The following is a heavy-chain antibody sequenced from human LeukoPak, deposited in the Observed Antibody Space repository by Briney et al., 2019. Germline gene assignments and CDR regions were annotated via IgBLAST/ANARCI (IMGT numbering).Heavy chain of an antibody. CDR3: ARVIRVRGVITYFDY. CDR2: IIPIFGTA. J-gene: IGHJ4*02. Sequence: GASVKVSCKASGGTFSSYAISWVRQAPGQELEWMGGIIPIFGTANYAQKFQGRVTITTDESTSTAYMELSSLRSEDTAVYYCARVIRVRGVITYFDYWGQGTLVTVSS. V-gene: IGHV1-69*05. D-gene: IGHD3-10*01. CDR1: GGTFSSYA.